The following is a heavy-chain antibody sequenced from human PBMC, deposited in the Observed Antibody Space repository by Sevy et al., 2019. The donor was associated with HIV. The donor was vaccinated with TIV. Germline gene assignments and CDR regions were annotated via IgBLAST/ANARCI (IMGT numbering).Heavy chain of an antibody. CDR3: ARYRGNDY. V-gene: IGHV3-7*01. D-gene: IGHD3-10*01. J-gene: IGHJ4*02. CDR1: GLTFSSYW. Sequence: GGSLRLSCAASGLTFSSYWMSWVRQAPGKGLEWVANIKQDGSEKYYVDSVKGRFTISRDNAKNSLYLQMNSLRAEDTAVYYCARYRGNDYWGQGTLVTVSS. CDR2: IKQDGSEK.